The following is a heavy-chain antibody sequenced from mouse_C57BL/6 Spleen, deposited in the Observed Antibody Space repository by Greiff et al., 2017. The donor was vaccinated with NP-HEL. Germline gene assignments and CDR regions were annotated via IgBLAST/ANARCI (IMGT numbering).Heavy chain of an antibody. Sequence: QVQLQQSGAELVRPGASVTLSCKASGYTFTDYEMHWVKQTPVHGLEWIGAIDPETGGTAYNQKFKGKAILTADKSSSTAYMELRSLTSEDSAVYYCTREEDYYGSSYGIMDYWGQGTSVTVSS. CDR1: GYTFTDYE. D-gene: IGHD1-1*01. CDR2: IDPETGGT. CDR3: TREEDYYGSSYGIMDY. V-gene: IGHV1-15*01. J-gene: IGHJ4*01.